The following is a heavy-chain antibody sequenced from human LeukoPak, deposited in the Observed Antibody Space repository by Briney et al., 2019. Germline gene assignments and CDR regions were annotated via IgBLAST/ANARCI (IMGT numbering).Heavy chain of an antibody. J-gene: IGHJ4*02. D-gene: IGHD3-22*01. CDR3: ATEGYYYDRSGERRFDY. CDR1: GYTLTELS. Sequence: GASVKVSCKVSGYTLTELSMHWVRQAPGKGLEWMGGFDPEDGETIYAQKFQGRVTMTEDTSTDTAYMELSSLRSEDTAVYYCATEGYYYDRSGERRFDYWRQGTLVTVST. CDR2: FDPEDGET. V-gene: IGHV1-24*01.